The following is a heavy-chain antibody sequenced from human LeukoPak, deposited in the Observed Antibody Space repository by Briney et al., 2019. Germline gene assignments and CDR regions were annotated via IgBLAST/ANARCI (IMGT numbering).Heavy chain of an antibody. CDR3: ARGDPSMPFDY. CDR2: IYYIWAT. J-gene: IGHJ4*02. CDR1: GGSISNYY. V-gene: IGHV4-59*01. Sequence: SETLSLTCTVSGGSISNYYWSWIRQPPGKGLEWIGYIYYIWATNYNPPLTTRVTILLDPSKKQFSLTLSSATAAATAVYSCARGDPSMPFDYWGQGTLVTVSS. D-gene: IGHD2/OR15-2a*01.